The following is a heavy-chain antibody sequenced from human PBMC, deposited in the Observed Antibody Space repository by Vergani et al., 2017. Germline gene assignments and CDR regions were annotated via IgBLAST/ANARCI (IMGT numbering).Heavy chain of an antibody. Sequence: EVQLVESGGGRVKPGGSLGLSCPALGFPFSSYSMNWVRQAPGRGLEGVSSISSSSSYINYADSVKGRFTISRDNAKNSLYLQMNSLRAEDTAVYYCARDLMDIVVVPAAMLPYFDYWGQGTLVTVSS. J-gene: IGHJ4*02. CDR2: ISSSSSYI. CDR1: GFPFSSYS. D-gene: IGHD2-2*03. V-gene: IGHV3-21*01. CDR3: ARDLMDIVVVPAAMLPYFDY.